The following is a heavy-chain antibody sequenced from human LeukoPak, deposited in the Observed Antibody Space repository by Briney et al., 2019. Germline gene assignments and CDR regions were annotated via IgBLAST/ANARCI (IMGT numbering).Heavy chain of an antibody. CDR2: LKKDVGEK. V-gene: IGHV3-7*01. CDR3: ARGPPFGSRSDYFDH. CDR1: GFTFSSHW. Sequence: GGSLRLSCAASGFTFSSHWMSWVRQAPGKGLEWVASLKKDVGEKDYVDSVKGRFTISRDNAKNSLSLHMSSLRVEDTAVYYCARGPPFGSRSDYFDHWGQGTPVTVSS. D-gene: IGHD3-10*01. J-gene: IGHJ4*02.